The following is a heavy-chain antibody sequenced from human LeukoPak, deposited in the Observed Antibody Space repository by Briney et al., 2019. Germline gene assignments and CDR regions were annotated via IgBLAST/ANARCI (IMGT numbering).Heavy chain of an antibody. CDR2: ISSSGSTI. Sequence: GGSLRLSCAASGFTFSSYDINWVRQARGKGLERVSYISSSGSTIYYADSVKGRFTISRDNAKNSLYLQMNSLRAEDTAIYYCARGYIRPDYWGQGTLVTVSS. V-gene: IGHV3-48*03. CDR3: ARGYIRPDY. D-gene: IGHD2-2*02. J-gene: IGHJ4*02. CDR1: GFTFSSYD.